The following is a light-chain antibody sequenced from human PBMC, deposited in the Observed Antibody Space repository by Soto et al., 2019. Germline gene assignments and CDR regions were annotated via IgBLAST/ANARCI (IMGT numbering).Light chain of an antibody. J-gene: IGKJ2*01. CDR1: QSVSSSY. CDR3: QQYGSSPRT. Sequence: EIVLTQSPGTLSLSPGERATLSCRASQSVSSSYLAWYQQTPGQAPRLLIYGASSRATGIPDRFSGSGSGTSFTLTISRLEPEDFAVYYFQQYGSSPRTFGQGTKLEIK. V-gene: IGKV3-20*01. CDR2: GAS.